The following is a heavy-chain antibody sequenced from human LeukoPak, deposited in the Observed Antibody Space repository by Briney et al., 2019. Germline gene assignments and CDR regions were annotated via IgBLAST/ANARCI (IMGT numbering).Heavy chain of an antibody. CDR2: IYYSGST. CDR1: GVSFSGYY. CDR3: ARHYGP. Sequence: SETLSLTCAVYGVSFSGYYWSWIRQPPGKGLEWIGYIYYSGSTNYNPPLKSRVTISVDTSKNQFSLKLNSVTAADTAVYYCARHYGPWGQGTLVTVSS. D-gene: IGHD3-10*01. V-gene: IGHV4-59*08. J-gene: IGHJ4*02.